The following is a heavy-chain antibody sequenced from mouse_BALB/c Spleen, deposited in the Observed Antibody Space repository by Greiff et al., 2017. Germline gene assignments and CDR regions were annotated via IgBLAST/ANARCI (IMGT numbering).Heavy chain of an antibody. Sequence: VKLQQSGPGLVAPSQSLSITCTVSGFSLTSYDISWIRQPPGKGLEWLGVIWTGGGTNYNSAFMSRLSISKDNSKSQVFLKMNSLQTDDTAIYYCVRDGVYWGQGTTLTVSS. CDR1: GFSLTSYD. J-gene: IGHJ2*01. CDR3: VRDGVY. CDR2: IWTGGGT. V-gene: IGHV2-9-2*01.